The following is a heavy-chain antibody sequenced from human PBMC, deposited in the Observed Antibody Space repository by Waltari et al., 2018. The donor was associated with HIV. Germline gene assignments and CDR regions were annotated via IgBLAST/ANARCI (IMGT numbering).Heavy chain of an antibody. CDR2: IKQDGSEK. D-gene: IGHD2-15*01. Sequence: EVQLVESGGGLVQPGGSLRLSCAASGFTFSSYWMSWVRPAPGKGLEWVANIKQDGSEKYYVDSVKGRFTISRDNAKNSLYLQMNSLRAEDTAVYYCARDRRGSTPGPFDYWGQGTLVTVSS. CDR1: GFTFSSYW. CDR3: ARDRRGSTPGPFDY. V-gene: IGHV3-7*01. J-gene: IGHJ4*02.